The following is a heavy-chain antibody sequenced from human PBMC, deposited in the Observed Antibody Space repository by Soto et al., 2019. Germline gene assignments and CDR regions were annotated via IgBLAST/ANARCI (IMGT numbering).Heavy chain of an antibody. CDR1: GDSISSRNW. D-gene: IGHD2-8*01. V-gene: IGHV4-4*02. CDR3: ARRKLEMMYVGWFDP. J-gene: IGHJ5*02. Sequence: QVQLQESGPGLVKPSETLSLTCAVSGDSISSRNWWSWVRQTPGKGLEDIGEIHHSGSTNYNPSLKSRVTMSVDKSKNQFSLNLNSVTAADTAIYYCARRKLEMMYVGWFDPWGQGTLVTVSS. CDR2: IHHSGST.